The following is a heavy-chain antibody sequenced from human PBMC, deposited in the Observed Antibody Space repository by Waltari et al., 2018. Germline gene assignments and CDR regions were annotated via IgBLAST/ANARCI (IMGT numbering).Heavy chain of an antibody. CDR1: GFTFSSYW. J-gene: IGHJ4*02. Sequence: EVQLVESGGGLVQPGGSLRLSCAASGFTFSSYWMSWVRQAPGKGLEWGANIKQVGSEKDYVDSVKGRFTISRDNAKNSLYLQMNSLRAEDTAVYYCARDGGMVYAMDYWGQGTLVTVSS. CDR2: IKQVGSEK. CDR3: ARDGGMVYAMDY. V-gene: IGHV3-7*01. D-gene: IGHD2-8*01.